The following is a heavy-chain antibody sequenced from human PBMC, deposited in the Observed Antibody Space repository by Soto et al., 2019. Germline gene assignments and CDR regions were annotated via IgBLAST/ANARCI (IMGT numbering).Heavy chain of an antibody. J-gene: IGHJ4*02. D-gene: IGHD1-26*01. V-gene: IGHV3-30*18. CDR3: AKEGSPKVSRWDDY. CDR2: ISHEGGTQ. CDR1: DXTLSDYG. Sequence: SLSLSCGASDXTLSDYGLDSIRQAPGKGLEWMAVISHEGGTQYYADSVSGRFTVSRDNSKNILYLQMDIMRPEYTAVYFCAKEGSPKVSRWDDYWGQGTLGTVSS.